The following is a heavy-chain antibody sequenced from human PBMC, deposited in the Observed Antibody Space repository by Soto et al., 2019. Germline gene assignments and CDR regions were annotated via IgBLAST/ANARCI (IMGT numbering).Heavy chain of an antibody. D-gene: IGHD7-27*01. J-gene: IGHJ5*02. Sequence: QVQSVQSVAAVKETGASVRVSCEAPETTLIRHGVSWLRQAPGQGLAWMGYRRINEGFQKYTQKFQGRLTLTTNTATNTSSMDLKNLRSDETAMYWCARDNNVDWGSWGQGALITVFS. CDR1: ETTLIRHG. V-gene: IGHV1-18*04. CDR2: RRINEGFQ. CDR3: ARDNNVDWGS.